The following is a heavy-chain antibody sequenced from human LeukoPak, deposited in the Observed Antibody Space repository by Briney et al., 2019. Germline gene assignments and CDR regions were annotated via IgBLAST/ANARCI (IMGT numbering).Heavy chain of an antibody. J-gene: IGHJ6*04. CDR2: IRFRGNDK. CDR3: AELGITMIGGV. V-gene: IGHV3-30*02. CDR1: GFTFSSYG. Sequence: PGGSLRLSCAASGFTFSSYGMHWVRQAPDKGLEWVAFIRFRGNDKYYADSVKGRFTISRDNSKNTLYLEMSSLRAEDTAVYYCAELGITMIGGVWGKGTTVTISS. D-gene: IGHD3-10*02.